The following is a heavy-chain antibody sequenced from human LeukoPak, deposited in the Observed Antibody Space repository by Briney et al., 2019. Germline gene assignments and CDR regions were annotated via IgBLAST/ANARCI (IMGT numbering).Heavy chain of an antibody. Sequence: SETLSLTCTVFGDSFSSSNYYWAWFRQPPGKGLEWIGSIYYSGSTYYNPSLKSRVTISVDTSKKQFSLKLSSVTAADTAVYYCARFSSGWYSGDYWGQGTLVTVSS. D-gene: IGHD6-19*01. CDR3: ARFSSGWYSGDY. CDR1: GDSFSSSNYY. CDR2: IYYSGST. J-gene: IGHJ4*02. V-gene: IGHV4-39*01.